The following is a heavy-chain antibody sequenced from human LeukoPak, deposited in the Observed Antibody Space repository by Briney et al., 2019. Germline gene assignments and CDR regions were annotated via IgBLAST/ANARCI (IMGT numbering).Heavy chain of an antibody. CDR3: ATCESVVRAHGLVVDYHYYYGMDV. J-gene: IGHJ6*02. V-gene: IGHV1-69*13. CDR2: IIPIFGTA. Sequence: SVKVSCKASGGTFSSYAISWVRQAPGQGLEWMGGIIPIFGTANYAQKFQGRVTITADESTSTAYMELSSLRSEDTAVYYCATCESVVRAHGLVVDYHYYYGMDVWGQGATVTVSS. CDR1: GGTFSSYA. D-gene: IGHD3-10*01.